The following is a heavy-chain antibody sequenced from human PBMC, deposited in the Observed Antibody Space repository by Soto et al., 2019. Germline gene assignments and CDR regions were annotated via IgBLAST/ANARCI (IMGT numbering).Heavy chain of an antibody. V-gene: IGHV4-31*03. CDR2: IFHSGST. D-gene: IGHD3-10*01. J-gene: IGHJ4*02. CDR1: RAFINSGGFY. CDR3: AREPVI. Sequence: SETLSLTCSVSRAFINSGGFYYSWIRQPPGKGLEWLGYIFHSGSTLYNPSLRGRLTLSADTSRNQLSLYLTSVTAADTAVHYCAREPVIWGQGTLVTVSS.